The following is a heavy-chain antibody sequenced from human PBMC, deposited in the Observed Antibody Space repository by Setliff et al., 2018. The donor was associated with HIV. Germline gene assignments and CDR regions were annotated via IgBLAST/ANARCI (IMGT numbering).Heavy chain of an antibody. CDR1: GGSISTYY. CDR2: IYDRGGT. Sequence: SETLSLTCTVSGGSISTYYWSWIRQPPEKGLEWIGYIYDRGGTNYNPSLKSRVTISLDTSKNQFSLKLNSVTAADTAVYYCARADCSGGSCYSPGYWGQGTLVTVSS. V-gene: IGHV4-59*01. CDR3: ARADCSGGSCYSPGY. D-gene: IGHD2-15*01. J-gene: IGHJ4*02.